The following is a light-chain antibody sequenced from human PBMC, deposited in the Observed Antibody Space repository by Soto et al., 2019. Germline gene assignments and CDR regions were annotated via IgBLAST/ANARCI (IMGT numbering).Light chain of an antibody. V-gene: IGKV4-1*01. CDR1: QSVLYSSNNKNY. CDR2: WAS. CDR3: QQYYRTPPA. Sequence: DIVMTQSPDSLAVSLGERATINCKSSQSVLYSSNNKNYLAWYQQKPGQPPKLLIYWASTRESGVPDRFSGSGSGTDFTLSISSLQAEDVAVYCCQQYYRTPPAFGAGTKVEIK. J-gene: IGKJ4*01.